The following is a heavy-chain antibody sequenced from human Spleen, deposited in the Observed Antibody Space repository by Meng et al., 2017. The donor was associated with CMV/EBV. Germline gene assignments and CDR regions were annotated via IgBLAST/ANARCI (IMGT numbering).Heavy chain of an antibody. J-gene: IGHJ4*02. CDR2: ISAYNGNT. Sequence: ASVKVSCKASGYTFTSYGISWVRQAPGQGLEWMGWISAYNGNTNYAQKLQGRVTMTTDTSTSTAYMELRSLRSDDTAVYYCARGGVVVPAAIWPPLYYFDYWGQGTLVTVSS. D-gene: IGHD2-2*02. CDR3: ARGGVVVPAAIWPPLYYFDY. V-gene: IGHV1-18*01. CDR1: GYTFTSYG.